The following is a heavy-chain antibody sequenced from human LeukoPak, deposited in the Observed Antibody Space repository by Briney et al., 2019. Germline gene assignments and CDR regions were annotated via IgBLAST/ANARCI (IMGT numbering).Heavy chain of an antibody. J-gene: IGHJ4*02. CDR1: GYTFTSYG. CDR2: ISAYNGNT. Sequence: ASVTVSCTASGYTFTSYGISWVRQAPGQGLEWMGWISAYNGNTNYAQKLQGGVTMTTDTSTSTAYMELRSLRSDDTAVYYCARALSGWYAGEIFDYWGQGTLVTVSS. CDR3: ARALSGWYAGEIFDY. D-gene: IGHD6-19*01. V-gene: IGHV1-18*01.